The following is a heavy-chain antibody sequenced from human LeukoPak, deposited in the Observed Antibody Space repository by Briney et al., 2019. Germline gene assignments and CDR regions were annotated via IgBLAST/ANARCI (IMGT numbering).Heavy chain of an antibody. CDR2: ISYDGSNK. CDR3: ARVGAARLFDY. D-gene: IGHD6-6*01. Sequence: GGSLRLSCAASGFTFSSYAMHWVCQAPGKGLEWVAVISYDGSNKYYADFVKGRFTISRDNSKNTLYLQMNSLRAEDTAVYYCARVGAARLFDYWGQGTLVTVSS. V-gene: IGHV3-30*04. J-gene: IGHJ4*02. CDR1: GFTFSSYA.